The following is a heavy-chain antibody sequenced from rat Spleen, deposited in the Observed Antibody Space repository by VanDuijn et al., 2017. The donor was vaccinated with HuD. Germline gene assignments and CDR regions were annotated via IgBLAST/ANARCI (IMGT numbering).Heavy chain of an antibody. CDR2: ISNSGGNT. Sequence: EVQLVESGGGLVQPGRSLKLSCAASGFTFGNYYMAWVRQAPTKGLEWVASISNSGGNTYYRDSVKGRFTISRDNAKSTLYLQMDSLRSEDTATYYCTRDALNSPSYWGQGVMVTVSS. J-gene: IGHJ2*01. CDR1: GFTFGNYY. CDR3: TRDALNSPSY. V-gene: IGHV5S23*01. D-gene: IGHD3-1*01.